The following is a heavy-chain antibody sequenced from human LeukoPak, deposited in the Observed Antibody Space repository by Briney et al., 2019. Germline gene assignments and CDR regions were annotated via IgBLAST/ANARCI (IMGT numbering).Heavy chain of an antibody. CDR1: GFTFSGHF. J-gene: IGHJ4*02. CDR2: ISINGDKT. CDR3: IKDRIGTWSFDH. D-gene: IGHD1-26*01. Sequence: PGGSLRLSCSASGFTFSGHFMHWVRQAPGKGLEYVSSISINGDKTYCAESVKGRFTISRDNSKNTLYLQLSSLRVEDTAVYYCIKDRIGTWSFDHWGQGTLLTVSS. V-gene: IGHV3-64D*06.